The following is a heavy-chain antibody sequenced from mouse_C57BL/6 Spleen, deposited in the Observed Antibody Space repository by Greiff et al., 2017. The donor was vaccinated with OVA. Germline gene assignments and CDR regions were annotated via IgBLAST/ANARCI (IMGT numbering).Heavy chain of an antibody. V-gene: IGHV1-26*01. CDR2: INPNNGGT. Sequence: EVQLQQSGPELVKPGASVKISCKASGYTFTDYYMNWVKQSHGKSLEWIGDINPNNGGTSYNQKFKGKATLTVDKSSSTAYMELSSLTSEDSAVXYCSKGGYYGSSYWFAYWGQGTLVTVSA. J-gene: IGHJ3*01. D-gene: IGHD1-1*01. CDR1: GYTFTDYY. CDR3: SKGGYYGSSYWFAY.